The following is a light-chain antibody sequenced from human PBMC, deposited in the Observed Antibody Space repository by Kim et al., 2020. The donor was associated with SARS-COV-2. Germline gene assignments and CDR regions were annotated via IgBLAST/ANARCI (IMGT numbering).Light chain of an antibody. J-gene: IGLJ2*01. Sequence: SYELTQPPSVSVSPGQTASITCSGDKLGDKYACWYQQKPGRSPVEVIHQDSKRPSGIPERFSGSNSGNTATLTISGTQAMDEADYYCQAWDSSTVVFGGGTQLTVL. CDR3: QAWDSSTVV. CDR1: KLGDKY. CDR2: QDS. V-gene: IGLV3-1*01.